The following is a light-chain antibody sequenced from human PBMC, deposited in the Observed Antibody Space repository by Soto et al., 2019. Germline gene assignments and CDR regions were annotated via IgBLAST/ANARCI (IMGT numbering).Light chain of an antibody. Sequence: QSVLTQPASVSGSPGQSIAISCTGSSSDVGIYNYVSWYQQHPGKVPKLIIYEVTNRPSGVSNRFSGSKSGNTASLTISGLQAEDEADYYCSSYTTSSTRDFGTGTKRTVL. V-gene: IGLV2-14*01. J-gene: IGLJ1*01. CDR1: SSDVGIYNY. CDR3: SSYTTSSTRD. CDR2: EVT.